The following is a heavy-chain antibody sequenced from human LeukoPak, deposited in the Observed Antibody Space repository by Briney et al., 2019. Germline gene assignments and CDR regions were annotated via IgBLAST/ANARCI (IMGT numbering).Heavy chain of an antibody. Sequence: SETLSLTCAVSGGSISSSNWWSWVRQPPGKGLEWIGEINHSGSTNYNPSLKSRVTISVDTSKNQFSLKLSSVTAADTAVYYCARDGLAVAGYNWFDPWGQGTLVTVSS. D-gene: IGHD6-19*01. V-gene: IGHV4-4*02. CDR2: INHSGST. J-gene: IGHJ5*02. CDR1: GGSISSSNW. CDR3: ARDGLAVAGYNWFDP.